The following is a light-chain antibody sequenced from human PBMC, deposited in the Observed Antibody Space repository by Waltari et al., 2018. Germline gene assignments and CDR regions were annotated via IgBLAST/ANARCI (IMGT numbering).Light chain of an antibody. CDR1: QGINNW. CDR2: RAS. Sequence: DIQMTQSPSSLSASVGDRITITCRASQGINNWLAWYQQKPGKAPKLLIYRASNLQTGVPSRFSGSGSGTDFTLTITSLQPEDIATYYCQQHDNPPWTFGQGTKVEIK. J-gene: IGKJ1*01. V-gene: IGKV1-33*01. CDR3: QQHDNPPWT.